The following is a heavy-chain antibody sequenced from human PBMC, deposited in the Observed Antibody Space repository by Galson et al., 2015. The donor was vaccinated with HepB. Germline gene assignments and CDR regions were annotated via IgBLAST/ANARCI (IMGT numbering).Heavy chain of an antibody. J-gene: IGHJ3*02. CDR2: INPSGGST. D-gene: IGHD2-15*01. Sequence: SVKVSCKASGYTFTSYYMHWVRQAPRQGLEWMGIINPSGGSTSYAQKFQGRVTMTRDTSISTAYLQWSSLKAADTAMYHCARGWAFDIWGQGTMVTVSS. V-gene: IGHV1-46*01. CDR3: ARGWAFDI. CDR1: GYTFTSYY.